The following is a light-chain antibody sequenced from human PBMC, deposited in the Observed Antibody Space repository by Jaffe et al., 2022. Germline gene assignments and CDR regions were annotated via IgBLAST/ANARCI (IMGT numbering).Light chain of an antibody. CDR3: HQYGSTPK. CDR2: GAS. Sequence: ESVLTQSPGTLSLSPGERATLSCRASQSVSSNYLAWYQHKPGQAPRLLIYGASTRATGIPDRFSGSGSGTDFTLTISRLEPEDFVVYYCHQYGSTPKFGQGTKVEIK. CDR1: QSVSSNY. J-gene: IGKJ1*01. V-gene: IGKV3-20*01.